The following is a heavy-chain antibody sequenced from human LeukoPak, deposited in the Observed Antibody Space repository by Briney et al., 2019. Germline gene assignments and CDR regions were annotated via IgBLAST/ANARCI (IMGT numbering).Heavy chain of an antibody. CDR3: ARASHWNQLHYFDY. CDR2: IYHSGST. CDR1: GGSISSSNW. J-gene: IGHJ4*02. Sequence: SETLSLTCAVSGGSISSSNWWSWVRQPPGKGLEWIGEIYHSGSTNYNPSLKSRVTISVDKSKNQFSLKLSSVTAADTAVYYCARASHWNQLHYFDYWGQGTLVTVSS. V-gene: IGHV4-4*02. D-gene: IGHD1-1*01.